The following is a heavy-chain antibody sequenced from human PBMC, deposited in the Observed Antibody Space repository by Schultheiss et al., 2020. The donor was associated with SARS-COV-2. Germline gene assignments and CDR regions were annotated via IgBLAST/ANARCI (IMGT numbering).Heavy chain of an antibody. Sequence: SQTLSLTCTVSGGSISSGGYYWSWIRQHPGKGLEWIGYIYYSGSTYYNPSLKSRVTISVDTSKNQFSLKLSSLTAADTAVYYCARGEEGGVPYSSGFFAYFDYWGQGTLVTVSS. CDR1: GGSISSGGYY. V-gene: IGHV4-31*03. CDR3: ARGEEGGVPYSSGFFAYFDY. CDR2: IYYSGST. J-gene: IGHJ4*02. D-gene: IGHD3-22*01.